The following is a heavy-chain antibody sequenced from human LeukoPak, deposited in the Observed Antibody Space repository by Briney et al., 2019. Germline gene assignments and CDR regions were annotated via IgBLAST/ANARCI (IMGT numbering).Heavy chain of an antibody. CDR3: ARDQNSGSGH. CDR1: GGSISSGGYY. V-gene: IGHV4-31*03. Sequence: SETLSLTCTVSGGSISSGGYYWSWIRQHQGTSLEWIGYISYSGSTYYNPSLKSRVTISGDTSKNQFSLRLTSVSAADTAVYYCARDQNSGSGHWGQGTLVTVSS. J-gene: IGHJ4*02. D-gene: IGHD4-23*01. CDR2: ISYSGST.